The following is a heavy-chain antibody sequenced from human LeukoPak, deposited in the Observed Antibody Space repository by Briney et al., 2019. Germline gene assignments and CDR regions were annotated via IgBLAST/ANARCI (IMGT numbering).Heavy chain of an antibody. V-gene: IGHV3-15*01. CDR2: IYRSSNGETT. CDR1: GITFSNAW. Sequence: PGGSLTLTCAASGITFSNAWMTWVRQAPGKGLEWVGRIYRSSNGETTDYGAPVKGRFTMSRDDSKNTLYLQMNSLKTEDTAVYYCTTYSSGSCPFCGQGTLVTVSS. CDR3: TTYSSGSCPF. J-gene: IGHJ4*02. D-gene: IGHD6-19*01.